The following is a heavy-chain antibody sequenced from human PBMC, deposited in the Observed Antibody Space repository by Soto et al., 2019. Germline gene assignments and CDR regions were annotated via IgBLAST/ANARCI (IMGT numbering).Heavy chain of an antibody. D-gene: IGHD2-2*01. V-gene: IGHV3-48*02. CDR1: GFSFSSYT. J-gene: IGHJ6*02. CDR3: ARLGYCSSVTCKYYFYYYGMDV. CDR2: ISGRGNTT. Sequence: EVRLVESGGGFVQPGGSLRLSCEASGFSFSSYTMNWVRQAPGKGLEWVSFISGRGNTTYYADSVKGRFTVSRDNAKNSLYLEVISLRDEDTAVYYCARLGYCSSVTCKYYFYYYGMDVWGQGTTVTVSS.